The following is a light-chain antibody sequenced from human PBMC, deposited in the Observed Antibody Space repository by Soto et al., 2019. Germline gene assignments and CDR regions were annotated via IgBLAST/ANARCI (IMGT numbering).Light chain of an antibody. Sequence: EIVMTQSPATLSVSPGERATLSCRASQSVSYNLAWYQQKPGQGPRLLIYGAFTRATGIPARFSGSGSGTEFTLTISSLQSEDFGVYYCQQYKNWPALTFGGGTKVEIK. CDR1: QSVSYN. CDR2: GAF. V-gene: IGKV3-15*01. J-gene: IGKJ4*01. CDR3: QQYKNWPALT.